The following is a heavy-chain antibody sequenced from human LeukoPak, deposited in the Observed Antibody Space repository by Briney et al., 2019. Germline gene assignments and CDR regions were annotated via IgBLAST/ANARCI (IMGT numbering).Heavy chain of an antibody. J-gene: IGHJ6*02. V-gene: IGHV1-2*02. CDR1: GYTFSNYY. Sequence: ASVKVSSKASGYTFSNYYMYWVRQAPGQGLEYMGWINPNNGGTNYAQKFQGRVTLTRDTSINTANMELSRLRSDDTAVYYCARMRELWFGELLYAMDVWGQGTTVTVSS. CDR2: INPNNGGT. D-gene: IGHD3-10*01. CDR3: ARMRELWFGELLYAMDV.